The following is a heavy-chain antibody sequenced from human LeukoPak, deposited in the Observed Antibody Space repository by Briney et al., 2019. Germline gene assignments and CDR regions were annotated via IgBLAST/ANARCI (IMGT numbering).Heavy chain of an antibody. V-gene: IGHV3-53*01. J-gene: IGHJ6*02. D-gene: IGHD6-19*01. CDR1: GFTVSSNY. CDR3: ARDTRPYSSGWVYYYYYGMDV. Sequence: GGSLGLSCAASGFTVSSNYMSWVRQAPGKGLEWVSVIYSGGSTYYADSVKGRFTISRDNSKNTLYLQMNSLRAEDTAVYYCARDTRPYSSGWVYYYYYGMDVWGQGTTVTVSS. CDR2: IYSGGST.